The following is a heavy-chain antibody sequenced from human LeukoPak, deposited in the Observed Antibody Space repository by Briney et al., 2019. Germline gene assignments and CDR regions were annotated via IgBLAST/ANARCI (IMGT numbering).Heavy chain of an antibody. V-gene: IGHV3-7*01. CDR2: MKQDGSEK. Sequence: GGSLRLSCAASGFHFTTYWMGWVRQAPGKGLEWVANMKQDGSEKYYVDSVKGRFTISRDNAKNSLYLEMNSLRAEDTAMFYCARDRRDGYNVLDYWGQGTLVTVSS. CDR3: ARDRRDGYNVLDY. J-gene: IGHJ4*02. D-gene: IGHD5-24*01. CDR1: GFHFTTYW.